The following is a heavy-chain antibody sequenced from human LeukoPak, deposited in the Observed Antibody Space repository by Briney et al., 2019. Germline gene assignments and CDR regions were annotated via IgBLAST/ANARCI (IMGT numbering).Heavy chain of an antibody. J-gene: IGHJ4*02. CDR1: GGSISISNYY. D-gene: IGHD1-26*01. Sequence: PSETLSLICTVSGGSISISNYYWGWIREPPGRGLEWIGSISYSGTYYNPSLKSRLTISVDTSKNHFSLNLRSVTAADTAVYCCAGRTSNPVGAIDYWGQGTLVTVSS. CDR3: AGRTSNPVGAIDY. V-gene: IGHV4-39*01. CDR2: ISYSGT.